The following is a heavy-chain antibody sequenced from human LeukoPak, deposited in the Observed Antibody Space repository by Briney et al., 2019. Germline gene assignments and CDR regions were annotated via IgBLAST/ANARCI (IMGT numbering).Heavy chain of an antibody. CDR3: ALTVWDLKLGY. D-gene: IGHD1-26*01. V-gene: IGHV3-72*01. CDR2: SRNKDRSYTT. CDR1: GFIFSVHY. J-gene: IGHJ4*02. Sequence: GSLRLSCAAPGFIFSVHYLDWVRQAPGEGLEWVGRSRNKDRSYTTEYAASVKGRFTISRDDSKKSLYLQMNSLKTEDTAIYYCALTVWDLKLGYWGPGTLVTVSS.